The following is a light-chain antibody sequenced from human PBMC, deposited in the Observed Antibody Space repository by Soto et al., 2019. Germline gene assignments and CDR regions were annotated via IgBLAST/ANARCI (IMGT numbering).Light chain of an antibody. CDR3: CSFADFTYD. CDR1: SSDIGSYDL. Sequence: QSALTQPASVSGSPGQSITISCTGTSSDIGSYDLVSWYQQHPGTAPKLIIYEVTKRPSGVSTRFSGSKSGNTASLTISGLQAVDEADYYCCSFADFTYDFGTGTKVNVL. CDR2: EVT. V-gene: IGLV2-23*02. J-gene: IGLJ1*01.